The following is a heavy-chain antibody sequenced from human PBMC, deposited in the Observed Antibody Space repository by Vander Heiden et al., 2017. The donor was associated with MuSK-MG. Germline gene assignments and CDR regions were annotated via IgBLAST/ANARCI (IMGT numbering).Heavy chain of an antibody. CDR2: FDPEDGET. D-gene: IGHD5-12*01. V-gene: IGHV1-24*01. CDR3: ATVDFEWLRPRTYYFDY. CDR1: GYTLTELS. J-gene: IGHJ4*02. Sequence: QVQLVQSGAEVQKPGASVKVPCQVSGYTLTELSMHWVRQAPGKGLEWMGGFDPEDGETIYAQKFQGRVTMTEDTSTDTAYMELSSLRSEDTAVYYCATVDFEWLRPRTYYFDYWGQGTLVTVSS.